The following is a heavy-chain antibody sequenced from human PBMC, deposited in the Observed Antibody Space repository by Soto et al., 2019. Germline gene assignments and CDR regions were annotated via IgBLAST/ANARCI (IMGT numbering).Heavy chain of an antibody. CDR1: GYTFTSYG. Sequence: GSVKVSCKASGYTFTSYGISWVRQAPGQGLEWMGWISAYNGNTNYAQKLQGRVTMTTDTSTSTAYMELRSLRSDDTAVYYCARDLPVVVTAISTRLEYWGQGTLVTVSS. CDR2: ISAYNGNT. V-gene: IGHV1-18*01. D-gene: IGHD2-21*02. J-gene: IGHJ4*02. CDR3: ARDLPVVVTAISTRLEY.